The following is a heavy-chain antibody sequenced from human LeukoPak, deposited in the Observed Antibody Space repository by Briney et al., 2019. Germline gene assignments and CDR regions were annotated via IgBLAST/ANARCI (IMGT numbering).Heavy chain of an antibody. CDR1: GFTFSSYG. D-gene: IGHD3-10*01. Sequence: GGSLRLSCAASGFTFSSYGMHWVRQAPGKGLEWVAVISYDGSNKYYADSVKGRFTISRDNSKNTLYLQMNSLRAEDTAVYYCAKLGELLWFGESDYYFDYWGQGTLVTVSS. CDR2: ISYDGSNK. CDR3: AKLGELLWFGESDYYFDY. J-gene: IGHJ4*02. V-gene: IGHV3-30*18.